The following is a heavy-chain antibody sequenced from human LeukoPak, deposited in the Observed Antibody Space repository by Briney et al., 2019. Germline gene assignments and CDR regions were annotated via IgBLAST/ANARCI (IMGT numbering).Heavy chain of an antibody. Sequence: GGTLRLSCAASGFTFSSYGMSWVRQAPGKGLEWVSAISGSGGSTYYADSVKGRFTISRDNAKNSLYLQMNSLRAEDTAVYYCARFIAAPYYFDYWGRGTLVTVSS. CDR3: ARFIAAPYYFDY. D-gene: IGHD6-13*01. J-gene: IGHJ4*02. V-gene: IGHV3-23*01. CDR1: GFTFSSYG. CDR2: ISGSGGST.